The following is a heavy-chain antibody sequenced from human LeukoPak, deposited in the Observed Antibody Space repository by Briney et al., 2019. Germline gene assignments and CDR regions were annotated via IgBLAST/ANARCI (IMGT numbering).Heavy chain of an antibody. Sequence: SETLSLTCTVSGGSVSSSYWSWIRQPAGKGLEWIGRIYTSGSTNYNPSLKSRVTMSVDTSKNQFSLKLSSVTAADTAVYYCARMGGPFDYRSYFDYWGQGTLVTVSS. CDR2: IYTSGST. J-gene: IGHJ4*02. D-gene: IGHD4-11*01. CDR1: GGSVSSSY. CDR3: ARMGGPFDYRSYFDY. V-gene: IGHV4-4*07.